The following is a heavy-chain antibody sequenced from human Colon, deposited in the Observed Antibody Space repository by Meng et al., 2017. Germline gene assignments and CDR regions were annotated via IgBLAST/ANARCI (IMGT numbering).Heavy chain of an antibody. V-gene: IGHV4-4*02. Sequence: VQLRESGPALVKPSETLSLTCAVSGDSITNHNWWSWVRQPPGKGLEWIGEIYDGGYTNYNPSLKSRVTMSIDKSKNQFSLNLSSVTAADTAVYYCAKIDYFDSSGSPNWFDPWGQGTLVTVSS. D-gene: IGHD3-22*01. CDR3: AKIDYFDSSGSPNWFDP. J-gene: IGHJ5*02. CDR2: IYDGGYT. CDR1: GDSITNHNW.